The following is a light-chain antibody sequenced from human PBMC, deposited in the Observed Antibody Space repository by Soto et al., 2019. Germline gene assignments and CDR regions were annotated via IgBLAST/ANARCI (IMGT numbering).Light chain of an antibody. J-gene: IGKJ1*01. V-gene: IGKV3-11*01. Sequence: EIVLTQSPATLSLSPGERATLSCRASQSVTNYLAWYQQKPGQAPRLLIYDASNRATGIPGRFSGSGSGTAFTLNISSLEPEDFAVYYCQQRSNWPWTFGQGTKVEIK. CDR3: QQRSNWPWT. CDR1: QSVTNY. CDR2: DAS.